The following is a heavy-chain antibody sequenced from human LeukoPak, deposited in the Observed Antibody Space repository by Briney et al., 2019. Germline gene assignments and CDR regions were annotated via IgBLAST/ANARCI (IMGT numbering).Heavy chain of an antibody. D-gene: IGHD6-19*01. J-gene: IGHJ4*02. V-gene: IGHV3-48*01. Sequence: PGGSLRLSCAASGFTFSSYSMNWVRQAPGKGLEWASYISSSTSTIYYADSVKGRFTISRDNAKNSLDLQMNSLRAEDTAVYYCARGLYTSGWAYWGQGTLVTVSS. CDR3: ARGLYTSGWAY. CDR2: ISSSTSTI. CDR1: GFTFSSYS.